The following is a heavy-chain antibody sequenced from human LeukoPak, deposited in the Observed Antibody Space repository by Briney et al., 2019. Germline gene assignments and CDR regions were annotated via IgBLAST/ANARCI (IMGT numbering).Heavy chain of an antibody. J-gene: IGHJ4*02. Sequence: ASVKVSCKSSGYTCTCYYLHWGRQAHGQGLEWMGWINPNSGGTNYAQKLQGRVTMTTDTSTSTAYMELRSLRSDDTAVYYCARVPPFYYDSSGYQYYFDYWGQGTLVTVSS. V-gene: IGHV1-2*02. CDR2: INPNSGGT. CDR1: GYTCTCYY. D-gene: IGHD3-22*01. CDR3: ARVPPFYYDSSGYQYYFDY.